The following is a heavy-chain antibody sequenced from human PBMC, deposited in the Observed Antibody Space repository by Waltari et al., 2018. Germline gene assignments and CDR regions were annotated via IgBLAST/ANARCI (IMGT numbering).Heavy chain of an antibody. CDR1: GGTFNTYV. CDR2: ITPIFGTP. V-gene: IGHV1-69*13. J-gene: IGHJ4*02. Sequence: QVQLVQSGAEVKTPGSSVKVSCKASGGTFNTYVFRWVRQAPGQGLEWMGGITPIFGTPTYSPKFQGRLTITADESTTTAYMELASLRSEDTAVYYCAREGIVTQGVSYFEYWGQGTLVTVSS. CDR3: AREGIVTQGVSYFEY. D-gene: IGHD3-10*01.